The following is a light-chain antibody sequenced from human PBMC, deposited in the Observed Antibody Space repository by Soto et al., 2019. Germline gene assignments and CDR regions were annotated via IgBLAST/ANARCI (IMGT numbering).Light chain of an antibody. Sequence: QSVLTQPPSASGTPRQRVTISCSGSSSNIGSNYVYWYQQLPGTAPKLLIYRNNQRPSGVPDRFSGSKSGTSASLAISGLRSDDEADYFCATWDDSLNGFYVFGTGTKVTVL. J-gene: IGLJ1*01. CDR1: SSNIGSNY. CDR3: ATWDDSLNGFYV. V-gene: IGLV1-47*01. CDR2: RNN.